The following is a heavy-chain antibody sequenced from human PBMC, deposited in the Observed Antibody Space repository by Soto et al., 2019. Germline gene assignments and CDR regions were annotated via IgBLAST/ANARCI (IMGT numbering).Heavy chain of an antibody. D-gene: IGHD6-19*01. Sequence: EVQLVESGGGLVQPGGSLRLSCAASGFTFSSYWMSWVRQAPGKGLEWVANIKQDGNDKYYVDSVRGRFTISRDNAKNSLYLQMNSLRAEDTAVYYCARFPGGWGRLDYWGQGTLVTVSS. CDR2: IKQDGNDK. CDR1: GFTFSSYW. V-gene: IGHV3-7*01. CDR3: ARFPGGWGRLDY. J-gene: IGHJ4*02.